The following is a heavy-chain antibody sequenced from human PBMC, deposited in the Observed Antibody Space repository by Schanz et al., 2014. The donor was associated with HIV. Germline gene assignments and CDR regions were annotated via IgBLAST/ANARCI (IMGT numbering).Heavy chain of an antibody. CDR2: INSSEGTT. Sequence: EVQLVESGGGLVQPGGSLRLSCAASGFTFSSHWMHWVRQAPGKGLVWVSRINSSEGTTDYADSVKGRFTISRDNAKNTLYLQMNSLRAEDTAVYYCVRLMSSDYDFYHYGMDVWGQGTTVTVSS. V-gene: IGHV3-74*01. CDR1: GFTFSSHW. J-gene: IGHJ6*02. D-gene: IGHD4-17*01. CDR3: VRLMSSDYDFYHYGMDV.